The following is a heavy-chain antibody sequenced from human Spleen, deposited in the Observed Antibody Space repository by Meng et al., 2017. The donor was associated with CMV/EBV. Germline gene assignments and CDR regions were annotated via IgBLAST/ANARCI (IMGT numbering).Heavy chain of an antibody. J-gene: IGHJ4*02. Sequence: LRRSCAASGFTLSNYAMIWVRQAPGKGLEWVSSISTSVTYYADSVKGRFTISRDDSKNTLYLQMNSLRAEDTAVYYCAKKYPTVTTDWGQGTLVTVSS. V-gene: IGHV3-23*01. CDR3: AKKYPTVTTD. D-gene: IGHD4-17*01. CDR2: ISTSVT. CDR1: GFTLSNYA.